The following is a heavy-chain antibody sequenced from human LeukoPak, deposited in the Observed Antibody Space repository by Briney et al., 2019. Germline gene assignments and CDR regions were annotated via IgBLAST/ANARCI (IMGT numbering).Heavy chain of an antibody. CDR1: GYTFTGYY. CDR3: ARSAGTIFGVALYYMDV. Sequence: ASVKVSCKASGYTFTGYYMHWVRQAPGQGLEWMGWINPNSGGTNYAQKFQGRVTMTRDTSISTAYMELSRLRSDGTAVYYCARSAGTIFGVALYYMDVWGKGTTVTVSS. J-gene: IGHJ6*03. D-gene: IGHD3-3*01. V-gene: IGHV1-2*02. CDR2: INPNSGGT.